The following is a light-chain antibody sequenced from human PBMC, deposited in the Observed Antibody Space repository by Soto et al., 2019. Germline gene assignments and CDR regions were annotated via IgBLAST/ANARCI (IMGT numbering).Light chain of an antibody. CDR1: SSDVGAYKY. CDR2: EVN. CDR3: SSFTSTSTQYV. V-gene: IGLV2-14*01. J-gene: IGLJ1*01. Sequence: QSVLTQPASVSGSPGQSITISCTGTSSDVGAYKYVSWYQQHPGKAPKLMIFEVNNRPSGVSNRFSGAKSGNTASLTISGLQADDEADYYCSSFTSTSTQYVFGTGTKLTVL.